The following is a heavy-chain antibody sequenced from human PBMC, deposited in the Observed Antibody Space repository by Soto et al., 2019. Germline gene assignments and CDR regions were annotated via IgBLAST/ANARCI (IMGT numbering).Heavy chain of an antibody. J-gene: IGHJ2*01. D-gene: IGHD2-15*01. Sequence: QVQLVESGGGLVQPGRSLRLSCAASGFTFSSYGMHWVRQAPGKGLEWVAVIWYYGSNKYYADSVKGRFTISRDNSKNQLYLQMKSRRAEDTAVYYCVRDFSAGPTYWYFDLWGRGTLVPVSS. CDR3: VRDFSAGPTYWYFDL. CDR2: IWYYGSNK. CDR1: GFTFSSYG. V-gene: IGHV3-33*01.